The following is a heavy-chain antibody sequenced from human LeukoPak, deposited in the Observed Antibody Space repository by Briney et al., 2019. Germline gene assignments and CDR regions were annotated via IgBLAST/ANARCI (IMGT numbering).Heavy chain of an antibody. CDR3: ATGAKWLQFGITGTFDS. Sequence: ASVKVSCKVSGYTLSEVSLHWVRQAPGVGLYWMGGFVLEDGATISAPKFQGRVTMTADTSADTAYMDLSSLRSEDTAVYYCATGAKWLQFGITGTFDSWGQGTLVTVSS. J-gene: IGHJ4*02. CDR2: FVLEDGAT. CDR1: GYTLSEVS. V-gene: IGHV1-24*01. D-gene: IGHD5-24*01.